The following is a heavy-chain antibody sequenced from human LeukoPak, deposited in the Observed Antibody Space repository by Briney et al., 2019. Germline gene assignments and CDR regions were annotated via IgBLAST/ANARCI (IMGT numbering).Heavy chain of an antibody. CDR2: ISSSSSTV. Sequence: GGSLRLSCAASGFTFSSYSMNWVRQAPGKGLEWVSYISSSSSTVYYADSVKGRFTISRDNAKNSLYLQMNSLRAEDTAVYYCASQRRPSCCLGGWGQGTLVTVSS. V-gene: IGHV3-48*01. D-gene: IGHD2-2*01. J-gene: IGHJ4*02. CDR3: ASQRRPSCCLGG. CDR1: GFTFSSYS.